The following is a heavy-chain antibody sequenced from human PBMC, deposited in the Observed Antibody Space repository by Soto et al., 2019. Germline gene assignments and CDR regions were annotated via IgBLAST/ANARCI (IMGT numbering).Heavy chain of an antibody. Sequence: QVQLQQWGAGLLKPSETLSLTCAVYGGSFSGYYWSWIRQPPGKGLEWIGEINHSGSTNYNPSLKCRATIPLXXCXNXXSLKLSSVTAADTAVYYCARGRRYRSPVVPWWVDYWGQGTLVTVSS. J-gene: IGHJ4*02. CDR2: INHSGST. D-gene: IGHD2-15*01. V-gene: IGHV4-34*01. CDR1: GGSFSGYY. CDR3: ARGRRYRSPVVPWWVDY.